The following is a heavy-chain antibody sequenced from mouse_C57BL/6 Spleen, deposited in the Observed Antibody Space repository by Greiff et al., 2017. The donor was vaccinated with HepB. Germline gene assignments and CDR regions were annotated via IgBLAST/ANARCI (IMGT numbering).Heavy chain of an antibody. CDR1: GYTFTDYY. D-gene: IGHD6-2*01. J-gene: IGHJ2*01. V-gene: IGHV1-26*01. CDR2: INPNNGGT. Sequence: EVQLQQSGPELVKPGASVKISCKASGYTFTDYYMNWVKQSHGKSLEWIGDINPNNGGTSYNQKFKGKATLTVDKSSSTAYIELRSLTSEDSAVYYFARRSLYYFDYWGQGTTLTVSS. CDR3: ARRSLYYFDY.